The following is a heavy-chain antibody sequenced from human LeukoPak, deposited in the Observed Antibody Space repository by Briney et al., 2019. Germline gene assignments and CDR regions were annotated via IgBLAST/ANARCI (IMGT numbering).Heavy chain of an antibody. D-gene: IGHD1-26*01. V-gene: IGHV4-59*01. CDR3: ARAPGELRYFDY. Sequence: SETLSLTCTVSGGSISTYYWNGIRKPPGKGLEWIGYIYHSGSTNYNPSLKSRVTISVDTSKNQFSLKLSSVTAADTAVYYCARAPGELRYFDYWGQGALVTVSS. CDR1: GGSISTYY. CDR2: IYHSGST. J-gene: IGHJ4*02.